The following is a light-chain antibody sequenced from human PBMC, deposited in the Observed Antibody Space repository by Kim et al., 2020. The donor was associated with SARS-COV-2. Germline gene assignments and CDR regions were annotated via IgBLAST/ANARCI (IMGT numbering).Light chain of an antibody. J-gene: IGKJ1*01. CDR3: QQYNSYPWT. Sequence: DIQMTQSPSTLSASVGDRVTITCRASQSISSWLAWYQQKPVKAPKLLIYKASSLESGVPSRFSGSGSGTEFTLTISSLQPDDFATYYCQQYNSYPWTFGQGTKVDIK. V-gene: IGKV1-5*03. CDR1: QSISSW. CDR2: KAS.